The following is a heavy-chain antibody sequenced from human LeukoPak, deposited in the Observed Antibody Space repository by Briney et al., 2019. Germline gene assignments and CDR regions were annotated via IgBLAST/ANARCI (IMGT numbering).Heavy chain of an antibody. Sequence: TGGSLRLSCAASGFTFSSYWMSWVRQAPGKGLEWVANIKQDGSEKYYVDSVKGRFTISRDNAKNSLYLQMNSLRAEDTAVYYCARDTYMYSSWDPFDHWGQGTLVTVSS. CDR2: IKQDGSEK. J-gene: IGHJ4*02. V-gene: IGHV3-7*01. CDR3: ARDTYMYSSWDPFDH. CDR1: GFTFSSYW. D-gene: IGHD6-13*01.